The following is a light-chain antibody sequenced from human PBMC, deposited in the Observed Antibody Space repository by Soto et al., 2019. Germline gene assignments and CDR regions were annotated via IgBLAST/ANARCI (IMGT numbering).Light chain of an antibody. J-gene: IGKJ1*01. CDR1: QSVRGN. CDR3: QQYNNWPWT. CDR2: GAS. Sequence: EIVMTQSPATLSVSPGERVTLSCRATQSVRGNLAWYQQKPGQAPRLLIYGASTRATGIPARFSGSGSKTEFTLTISSLPSEDFAVYYCQQYNNWPWTFGQGTKVEIK. V-gene: IGKV3D-15*01.